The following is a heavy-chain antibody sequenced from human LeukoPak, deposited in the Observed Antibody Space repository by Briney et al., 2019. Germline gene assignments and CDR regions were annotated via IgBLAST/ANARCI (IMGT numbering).Heavy chain of an antibody. CDR2: IKEDGSIQ. CDR1: GFTCSSYW. CDR3: TVSSFSSIWYSCVH. D-gene: IGHD6-13*01. V-gene: IGHV3-7*03. Sequence: GSLRLSCVASGFTCSSYWMTWVRQAPGTGRGWLANIKEDGSIQYYLDSVRGRFTISRENSKNTLFLKVNHLRAEDSAVYYCTVSSFSSIWYSCVHWGQGTLVTVSS. J-gene: IGHJ4*02.